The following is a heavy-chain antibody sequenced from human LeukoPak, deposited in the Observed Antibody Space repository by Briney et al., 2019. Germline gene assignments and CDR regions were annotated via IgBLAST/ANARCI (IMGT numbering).Heavy chain of an antibody. J-gene: IGHJ4*02. CDR1: GFTFSSYA. D-gene: IGHD6-6*01. Sequence: PGGSLRLSCAASGFTFSSYAMHWVRQAPGKGLEWVSVIYSGGSTYYADSVKGRFTISRDNSKNTLYLQMNSLRAEDTAVYYCARGGSSSADNWGQGTLVTVSS. V-gene: IGHV3-53*01. CDR3: ARGGSSSADN. CDR2: IYSGGST.